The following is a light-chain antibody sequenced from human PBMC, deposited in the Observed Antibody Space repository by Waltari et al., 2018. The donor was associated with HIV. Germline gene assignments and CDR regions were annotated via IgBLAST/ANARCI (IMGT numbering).Light chain of an antibody. J-gene: IGKJ1*01. CDR3: QQSYDTPRT. CDR2: DAS. CDR1: QSISIF. V-gene: IGKV1-39*01. Sequence: DIQMTPSPSSLSASVGDRVTITCRASQSISIFLSWYQQKPGKAPNLLIYDASTLQSGVPSGFRGSGSGTNFTLTISSLQPEDFVTYYCQQSYDTPRTFGQGTKVDIK.